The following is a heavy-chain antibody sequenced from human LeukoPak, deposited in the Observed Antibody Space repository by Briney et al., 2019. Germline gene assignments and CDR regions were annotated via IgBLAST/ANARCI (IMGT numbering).Heavy chain of an antibody. CDR1: GGTFSSYA. D-gene: IGHD3-3*01. Sequence: GASVKVSCKASGGTFSSYAISWVRQAPGQGLEWMGGIIPIFGTANYAQKFQGRVTITADESTSTAYMELSSLRSEDTAVYYCARALERYDFWSGHLTEWGQGTLVTVSS. CDR2: IIPIFGTA. J-gene: IGHJ4*02. V-gene: IGHV1-69*13. CDR3: ARALERYDFWSGHLTE.